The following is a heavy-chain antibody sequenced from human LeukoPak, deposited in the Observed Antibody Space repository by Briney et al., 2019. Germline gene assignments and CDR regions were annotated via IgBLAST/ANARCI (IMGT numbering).Heavy chain of an antibody. D-gene: IGHD1-26*01. V-gene: IGHV3-23*01. CDR1: GFSFNIYA. Sequence: PGGSLRLSCSASGFSFNIYAMGWVRQAPGKGLQWASTISAGGDGTYYTASVKGRFTISRDNSKNTVSLQMNSLRAEDTAIYYCAKVAGSYFRVAYWGQGTLVTVSS. CDR3: AKVAGSYFRVAY. CDR2: ISAGGDGT. J-gene: IGHJ4*02.